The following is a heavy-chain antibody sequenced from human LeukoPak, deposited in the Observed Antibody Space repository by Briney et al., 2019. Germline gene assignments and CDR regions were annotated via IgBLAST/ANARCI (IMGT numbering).Heavy chain of an antibody. V-gene: IGHV3-53*01. CDR2: IYSGGST. Sequence: PGGSLRLSCAASGFTVSSNYMNWVRQAPGKGLEWVSVIYSGGSTYYADSVKGRFTISRDNSKNTLYLQMNSLRAEDTAVYYCARYYYYYYGMDVWGQGTTVTVSS. CDR1: GFTVSSNY. CDR3: ARYYYYYYGMDV. J-gene: IGHJ6*02.